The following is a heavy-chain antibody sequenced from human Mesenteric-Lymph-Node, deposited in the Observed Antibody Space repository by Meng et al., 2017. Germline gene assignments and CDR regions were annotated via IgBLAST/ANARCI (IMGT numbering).Heavy chain of an antibody. J-gene: IGHJ5*02. CDR1: GGSFSGYY. D-gene: IGHD4-17*01. CDR3: ARDYGDYEGWFDP. Sequence: SETLSLTCAVYGGSFSGYYWSWIRQPPGKGLEWIGEINHSGSTNYNPSLKSRVTISVDTSKNQFSLKLSSVTAADTAVYYCARDYGDYEGWFDPWGQGTLVTVSS. V-gene: IGHV4-34*01. CDR2: INHSGST.